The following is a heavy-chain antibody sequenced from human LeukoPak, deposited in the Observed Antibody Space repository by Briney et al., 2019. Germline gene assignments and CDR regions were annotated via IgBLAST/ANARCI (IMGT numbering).Heavy chain of an antibody. CDR1: GGPISSGSYY. CDR2: IYTSGST. CDR3: ARDRRWLQHNNWFDP. D-gene: IGHD5-24*01. J-gene: IGHJ5*02. V-gene: IGHV4-61*02. Sequence: PSETLSLTCTVSGGPISSGSYYWSWIRQPAGKGLEWIGRIYTSGSTNYNPSLKSRVTISVDTSKNQFSLKLSSVTAADTAVYYCARDRRWLQHNNWFDPWGQGTLVTVSS.